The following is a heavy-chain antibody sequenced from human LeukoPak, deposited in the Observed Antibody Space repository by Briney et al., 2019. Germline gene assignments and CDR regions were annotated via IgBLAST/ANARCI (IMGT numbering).Heavy chain of an antibody. D-gene: IGHD3-10*01. Sequence: GGSLRLSCAASEFTFSNYAMNWVRQAPGKGLEWVSGMSGSGGYTYYRDSVKGRFTISRDNSKNTLYLQMNSLRAEDTAVYYCAGSYYNVFDYWGQGTLVTVSS. CDR2: MSGSGGYT. V-gene: IGHV3-23*01. J-gene: IGHJ4*02. CDR1: EFTFSNYA. CDR3: AGSYYNVFDY.